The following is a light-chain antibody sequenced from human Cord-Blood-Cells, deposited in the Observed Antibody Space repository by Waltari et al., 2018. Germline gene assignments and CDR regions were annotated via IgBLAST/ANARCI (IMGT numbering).Light chain of an antibody. CDR2: DAS. J-gene: IGKJ4*01. CDR3: QQRSNWPLT. V-gene: IGKV3-11*01. Sequence: ELVLTQSPATLSLYPGERATLSCRASQCVSSYLAWYQQKPGQAPRLLIYDASNRATGIPARFSGSGSGTDFTLTISSLEPEDFAVYYCQQRSNWPLTFGGGTKVEIK. CDR1: QCVSSY.